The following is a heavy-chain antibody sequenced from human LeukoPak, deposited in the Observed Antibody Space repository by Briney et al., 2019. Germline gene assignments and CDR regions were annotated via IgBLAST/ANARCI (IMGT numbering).Heavy chain of an antibody. D-gene: IGHD2-2*02. CDR1: GDSISGFY. CDR3: ARVDCSSTSCHSRGFRRGYFQH. J-gene: IGHJ1*01. V-gene: IGHV4-59*01. Sequence: PSETLSLTCTVSGDSISGFYWNWIRQPPGKGLEWIGYIYYSGSTNYNPSLKSRVTISVDTSKNQFSLKLSSVTAADTAVYYCARVDCSSTSCHSRGFRRGYFQHWGQGTLVTVSS. CDR2: IYYSGST.